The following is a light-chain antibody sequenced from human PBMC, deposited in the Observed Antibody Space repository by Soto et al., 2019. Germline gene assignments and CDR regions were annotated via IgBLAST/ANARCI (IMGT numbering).Light chain of an antibody. Sequence: DIVMTQSPDSLSVSLGERATIDCKSSQSLLYTSNNKNFLAWYQQKPGQPPKLLIYWASTRESGVPDRFSGGGSGTYFTLTISSLQAEDVAVYYCQQYYSLPLTFGGGTKVDIK. CDR1: QSLLYTSNNKNF. CDR3: QQYYSLPLT. CDR2: WAS. V-gene: IGKV4-1*01. J-gene: IGKJ4*01.